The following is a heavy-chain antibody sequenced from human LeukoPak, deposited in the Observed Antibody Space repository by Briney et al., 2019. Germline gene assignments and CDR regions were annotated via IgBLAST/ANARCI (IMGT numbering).Heavy chain of an antibody. V-gene: IGHV3-9*01. Sequence: GGSLRLSCAASGFTFDDYAMHWVRQAPGKGLEWVSGISWNSGSIGYADSVKGRFTISRDNAKNSLYLQMNSLRAEDTALYYCANDIGYYYGSGSYYKDWGQGTLVTVSS. CDR3: ANDIGYYYGSGSYYKD. J-gene: IGHJ4*02. D-gene: IGHD3-10*01. CDR1: GFTFDDYA. CDR2: ISWNSGSI.